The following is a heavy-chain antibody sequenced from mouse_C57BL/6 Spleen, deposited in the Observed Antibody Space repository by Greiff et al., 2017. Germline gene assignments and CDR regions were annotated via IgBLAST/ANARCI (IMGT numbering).Heavy chain of an antibody. Sequence: VQLQQSGAELVRPGTSVKVSCKASGYAFTNYSIEWVKQRPGQGLEWIGVINPGSGGTNYNEKFKGKATLTANKSSSTAYMQLSSLTSEDSAVYFCAGGQLGLRPFAYWGQGTLVTVSA. J-gene: IGHJ3*01. CDR1: GYAFTNYS. D-gene: IGHD3-2*01. CDR2: INPGSGGT. CDR3: AGGQLGLRPFAY. V-gene: IGHV1-54*01.